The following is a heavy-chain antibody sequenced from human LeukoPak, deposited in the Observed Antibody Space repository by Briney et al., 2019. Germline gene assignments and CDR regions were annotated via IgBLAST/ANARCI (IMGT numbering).Heavy chain of an antibody. D-gene: IGHD2-2*01. J-gene: IGHJ6*02. CDR2: IQYSGST. Sequence: SETLSLTCSVSDGSISNYYWTWIRQPPGKGLEWIGNIQYSGSTNFNPSLKSRVTVSVDTSKNQVSLKLRSVTAADTAVYYCARDSGLGYCSTTSCPYGLDVWGQGTTVFVS. CDR3: ARDSGLGYCSTTSCPYGLDV. V-gene: IGHV4-59*01. CDR1: DGSISNYY.